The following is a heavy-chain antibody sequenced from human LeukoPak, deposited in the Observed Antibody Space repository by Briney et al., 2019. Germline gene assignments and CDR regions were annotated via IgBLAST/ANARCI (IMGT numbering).Heavy chain of an antibody. CDR2: IIPIFGIA. CDR3: ASTYGSGSYPDLIDY. D-gene: IGHD3-10*01. V-gene: IGHV1-69*04. J-gene: IGHJ4*02. Sequence: SVKVSCKASGGTFSSYAISWVRQAPGQGLEWMGRIIPIFGIANYAQKFQGRVTTTADKSTSTAYMELSSLRSEDTAVYYCASTYGSGSYPDLIDYWGQGTLVTVSS. CDR1: GGTFSSYA.